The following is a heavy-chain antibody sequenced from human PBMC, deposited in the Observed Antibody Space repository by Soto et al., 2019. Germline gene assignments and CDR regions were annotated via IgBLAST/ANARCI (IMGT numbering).Heavy chain of an antibody. Sequence: GESLKISCKGSGYSFTSYWISWVRQMPGKGLEWMGRIDPSDSYTNYSPSFQGHVAISADKSISTAYLQWSSLKASDTAMYYCARHWGSSSSDYYYYGMDVWGQGTTVTVSS. D-gene: IGHD6-6*01. CDR2: IDPSDSYT. CDR1: GYSFTSYW. J-gene: IGHJ6*02. V-gene: IGHV5-10-1*01. CDR3: ARHWGSSSSDYYYYGMDV.